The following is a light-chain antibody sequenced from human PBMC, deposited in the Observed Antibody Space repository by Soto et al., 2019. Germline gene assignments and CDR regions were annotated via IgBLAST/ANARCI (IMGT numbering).Light chain of an antibody. J-gene: IGLJ2*01. CDR1: SGHSSYA. CDR2: LNNDGSQ. Sequence: QLVLTQSPSASASLGASVKITCTLSSGHSSYAIAWHQKQPGKGPRYLMDLNNDGSQSKGDWIPYRFSGSSSGAELYLIISSLQSEDEADYYCQTLGTGFQVFGGGTKLSVL. V-gene: IGLV4-69*01. CDR3: QTLGTGFQV.